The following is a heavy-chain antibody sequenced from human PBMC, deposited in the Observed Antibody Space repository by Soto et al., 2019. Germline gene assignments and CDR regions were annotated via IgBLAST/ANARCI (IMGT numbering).Heavy chain of an antibody. CDR3: AKHLLGDGAEYFED. CDR2: IGGSGKFT. CDR1: GLNFTIYA. Sequence: EVQLLESGGGLAQPGGPLRLSGAATGLNFTIYAMIGVAQAPGKGLEWVSGIGGSGKFTHYADSVKGRFTLTRDNSNHTLFLQMDSLRADDTAVYYCAKHLLGDGAEYFEDWGQGTLVTVSS. D-gene: IGHD3-16*01. J-gene: IGHJ1*01. V-gene: IGHV3-23*01.